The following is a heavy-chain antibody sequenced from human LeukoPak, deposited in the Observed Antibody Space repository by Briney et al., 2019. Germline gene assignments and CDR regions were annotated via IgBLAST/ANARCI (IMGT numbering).Heavy chain of an antibody. Sequence: GGSLRLSCVASGFSFTSYWMSWVRQAPGKGLEFVANINQDAGTTNYVDSVKGRFTISRDNAENSLYLQMSSLRAEDAALYYCARDPGWSSFDIWGQGIMVTVSS. D-gene: IGHD2-15*01. CDR2: INQDAGTT. CDR3: ARDPGWSSFDI. J-gene: IGHJ3*02. CDR1: GFSFTSYW. V-gene: IGHV3-7*01.